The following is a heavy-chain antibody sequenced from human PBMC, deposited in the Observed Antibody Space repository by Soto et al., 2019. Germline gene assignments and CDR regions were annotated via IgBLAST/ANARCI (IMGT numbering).Heavy chain of an antibody. V-gene: IGHV1-8*01. D-gene: IGHD4-17*01. CDR2: MIPNSGIT. CDR1: GYTFTSYD. J-gene: IGHJ4*02. Sequence: ASVKVSCKASGYTFTSYDINWVRQATGQGLEWMGRMIPNSGITGYAQKFQGRVTITTNKSTSTAYMELSSLRSEDTAVYYCARDPFPMTTVTTGDYWGQGTLVTVSS. CDR3: ARDPFPMTTVTTGDY.